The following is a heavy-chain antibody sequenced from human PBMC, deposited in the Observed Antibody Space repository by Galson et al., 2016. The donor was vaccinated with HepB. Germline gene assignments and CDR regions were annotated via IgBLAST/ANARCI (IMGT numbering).Heavy chain of an antibody. J-gene: IGHJ4*02. D-gene: IGHD3-10*01. V-gene: IGHV1-46*01. CDR2: INPSGGST. CDR3: ARDWGVPATSPGYSFDY. CDR1: GYTFISYY. Sequence: SVKVSCKASGYTFISYYMHWVRQAPGQGLEWMGIINPSGGSTSYAQKFQGRITMTKDTSTTTVCMELSSLRSGDTAVYYCARDWGVPATSPGYSFDYWGQGTLVTVSS.